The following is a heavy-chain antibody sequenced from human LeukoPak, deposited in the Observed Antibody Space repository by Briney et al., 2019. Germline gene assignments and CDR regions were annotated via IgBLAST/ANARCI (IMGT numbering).Heavy chain of an antibody. Sequence: GGSLRLSCAASGFTFSSYSMNWVRQAPGKGLEWVSSISGSSYYIYYADSVKGRFTISRDNAKNSLYLQVNSLRAEDTAVYYCAREASGYSSGWYWYFDLWGRGTLVTVSS. CDR3: AREASGYSSGWYWYFDL. J-gene: IGHJ2*01. CDR2: ISGSSYYI. CDR1: GFTFSSYS. D-gene: IGHD6-19*01. V-gene: IGHV3-21*01.